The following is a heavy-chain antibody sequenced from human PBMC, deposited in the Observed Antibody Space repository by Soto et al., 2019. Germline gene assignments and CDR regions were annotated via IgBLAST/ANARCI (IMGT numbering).Heavy chain of an antibody. CDR3: LSTWLQYSYYYGMDV. CDR2: IKSKTDGGTT. CDR1: GFTFSNAW. Sequence: PGGSLRLSCAASGFTFSNAWMNWVRQAPGKGLEWVGRIKSKTDGGTTDYAAPVKGRFTISRDDSKNTLYLQMNSLKTEDTAVYYCLSTWLQYSYYYGMDVWGQGTTVTVSS. D-gene: IGHD4-4*01. J-gene: IGHJ6*02. V-gene: IGHV3-15*07.